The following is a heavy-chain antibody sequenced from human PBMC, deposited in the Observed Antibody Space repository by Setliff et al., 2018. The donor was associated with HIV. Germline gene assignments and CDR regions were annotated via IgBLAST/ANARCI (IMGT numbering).Heavy chain of an antibody. J-gene: IGHJ6*02. Sequence: SETLSLTCTVSGGSISSGGYYWSWIRQPPGKGLEWIGYIYISGNTMYNPSLKSRVTMSLDTPKNQVSLKLTSVTAADTAVYYCARRSIVGSTRGYYYYALDVWGQGTTVTVSS. V-gene: IGHV4-61*08. CDR2: IYISGNT. D-gene: IGHD2-21*01. CDR3: ARRSIVGSTRGYYYYALDV. CDR1: GGSISSGGYY.